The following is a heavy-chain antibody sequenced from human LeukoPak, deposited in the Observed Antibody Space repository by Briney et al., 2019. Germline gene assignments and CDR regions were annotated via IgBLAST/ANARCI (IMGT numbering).Heavy chain of an antibody. V-gene: IGHV3-21*01. CDR3: ARDRPVG. J-gene: IGHJ3*01. CDR1: GFTFSSYS. D-gene: IGHD6-6*01. CDR2: ISSSSSYI. Sequence: GGSLRLSCAASGFTFSSYSMNWVRQAPGKGLEWVSSISSSSSYIYYAVSVKGRFTISRDNAKNSLYLQMNSLRAEGTAVYYCARDRPVGWGQGTMVTVSS.